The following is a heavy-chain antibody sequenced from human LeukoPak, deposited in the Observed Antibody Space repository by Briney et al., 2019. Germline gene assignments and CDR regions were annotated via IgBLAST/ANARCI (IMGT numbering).Heavy chain of an antibody. CDR1: GFTFSSYS. CDR2: ISSSSSYI. V-gene: IGHV3-21*01. Sequence: GGSLRLSCSASGFTFSSYSMNWVRQAPGKGLEWVSSISSSSSYIYYADSVKGRFTTSRDNAKNSLYLQMNSLRAEDTAVYYCARVLGSMVRAPGMDVWGQGTTVTVSS. J-gene: IGHJ6*02. D-gene: IGHD3-10*01. CDR3: ARVLGSMVRAPGMDV.